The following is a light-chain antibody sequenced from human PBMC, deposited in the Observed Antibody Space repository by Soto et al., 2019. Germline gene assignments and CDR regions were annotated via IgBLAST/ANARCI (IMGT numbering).Light chain of an antibody. CDR2: AAS. CDR1: QSISNY. J-gene: IGKJ2*01. V-gene: IGKV1-39*01. CDR3: QQSFGTPYT. Sequence: DIQMTQSPSSLSASVGDRVTITCRASQSISNYLNWYQQKPGRAPNLLIYAASNLQGGVPSRFSGSGSGTGFTLTISGLQRDDFATYYCQQSFGTPYTFGQGTKLEI.